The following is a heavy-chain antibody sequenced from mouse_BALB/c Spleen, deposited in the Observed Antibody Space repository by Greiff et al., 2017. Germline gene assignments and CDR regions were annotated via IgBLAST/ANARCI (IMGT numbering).Heavy chain of an antibody. CDR2: IDPENGDT. V-gene: IGHV14-4*02. D-gene: IGHD2-14*01. CDR1: GFNIKDYY. J-gene: IGHJ4*01. CDR3: KRYDDAMDY. Sequence: VQLKESGAELVRSGASVKLSCTASGFNIKDYYMHWVKQRPEQGLEWIGWIDPENGDTEYAPKFQGKATMTADTSSNTAYLQLSSLTSEDTAVYYCKRYDDAMDYWGQGTSVTVSS.